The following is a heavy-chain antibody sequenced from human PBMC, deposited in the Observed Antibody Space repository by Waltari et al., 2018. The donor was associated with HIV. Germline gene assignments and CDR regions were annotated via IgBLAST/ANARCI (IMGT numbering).Heavy chain of an antibody. CDR3: TKGVKFYGP. J-gene: IGHJ5*02. Sequence: EVQLMNTGGDLVPPGDSLRLACVASDFSIRDNYITWVRQTPGTGLEWVSVLYSDGISHYSNSVRGRFLVSRDTSKNTVFLHMQSLRVEDTALYFCTKGVKFYGPWGQGTQVTVSP. D-gene: IGHD2-21*01. V-gene: IGHV3-53*05. CDR2: LYSDGIS. CDR1: DFSIRDNY.